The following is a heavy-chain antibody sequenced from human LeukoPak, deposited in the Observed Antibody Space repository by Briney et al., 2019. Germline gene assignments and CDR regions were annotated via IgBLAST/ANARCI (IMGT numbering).Heavy chain of an antibody. CDR3: ARHAPNSVPGPMTYVWGSYRFTGYYFDY. J-gene: IGHJ4*02. D-gene: IGHD3-16*02. CDR1: GGSISSSSYY. CDR2: IYYSGST. V-gene: IGHV4-39*01. Sequence: SETLSLTCTVSGGSISSSSYYWGWIRQPPGKGLEWIGSIYYSGSTYYNPSLKSRVTISVDTSKNQFSLKLSSVTAADTAVYYCARHAPNSVPGPMTYVWGSYRFTGYYFDYWGQGTLVTVSS.